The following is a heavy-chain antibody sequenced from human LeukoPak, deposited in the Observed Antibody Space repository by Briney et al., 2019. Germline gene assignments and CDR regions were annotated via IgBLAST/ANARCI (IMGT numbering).Heavy chain of an antibody. CDR1: GFTFSSYG. J-gene: IGHJ4*02. D-gene: IGHD6-19*01. CDR3: AKSSGERQWLQENGVSYYFDY. CDR2: IRYDGSNK. Sequence: PGGSLRLSCAASGFTFSSYGIHWVRQAPGKGLEWVAFIRYDGSNKYYADSVKGRFTISRDNSKNTLYLQMNSLRAEDTAVYYCAKSSGERQWLQENGVSYYFDYWGQGTLVTVSS. V-gene: IGHV3-30*02.